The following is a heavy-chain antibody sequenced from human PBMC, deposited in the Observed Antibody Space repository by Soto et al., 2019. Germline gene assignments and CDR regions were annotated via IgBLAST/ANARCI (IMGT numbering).Heavy chain of an antibody. CDR1: GFSFSAFE. J-gene: IGHJ3*01. V-gene: IGHV3-48*03. CDR2: IKSGGSFT. Sequence: EAKLEESGGGLIEPGESLRLSCAASGFSFSAFEMNWVRQAPGKGPEWVAHIKSGGSFTLYAASVKGRFTISRDDADNSLYLQMNRLRAEDTALYYCTKEKSVMNSGYDAFDLWGRGTMVTVSS. D-gene: IGHD5-12*01. CDR3: TKEKSVMNSGYDAFDL.